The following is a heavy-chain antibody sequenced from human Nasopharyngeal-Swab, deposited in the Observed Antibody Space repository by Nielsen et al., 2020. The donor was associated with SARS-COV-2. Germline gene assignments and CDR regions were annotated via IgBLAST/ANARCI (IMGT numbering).Heavy chain of an antibody. Sequence: GGSLRLSCAASGFTFSSYSMNWVRQAPGKGLEWVSYISSSSSTIYYADSVKGRFTISRDNSKNTLYLQMNSLRVDDTAVYYCAKDVHGDYGGIDYWGQGILVTVSS. CDR3: AKDVHGDYGGIDY. CDR2: ISSSSSTI. V-gene: IGHV3-48*01. D-gene: IGHD4-17*01. J-gene: IGHJ4*02. CDR1: GFTFSSYS.